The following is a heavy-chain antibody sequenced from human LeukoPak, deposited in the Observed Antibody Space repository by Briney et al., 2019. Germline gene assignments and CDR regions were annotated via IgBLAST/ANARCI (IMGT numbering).Heavy chain of an antibody. J-gene: IGHJ5*02. CDR3: ASGSFSVAAAGTWFDP. CDR2: ISSSRSNI. CDR1: GFTFSSYS. Sequence: GGSLRLSCAASGFTFSSYSMNWVRQAPGQGLEWVSYISSSRSNIYYADSVKSRFTISRDHAKNSLYPQMNSLRAEDTAVYYCASGSFSVAAAGTWFDPWGQGTLVTVSS. V-gene: IGHV3-48*01. D-gene: IGHD6-13*01.